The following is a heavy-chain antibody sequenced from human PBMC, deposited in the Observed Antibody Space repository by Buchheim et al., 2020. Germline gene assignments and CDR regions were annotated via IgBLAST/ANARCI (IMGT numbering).Heavy chain of an antibody. CDR3: AKDLDFTDIDYMDV. CDR1: GFTFSSYG. Sequence: QVQLVESGGGVVQPGRSLRLSCAASGFTFSSYGMHWVRQAPGKGLEWVAVISYDGSNKYYADSVKGRFTISRDNSKNTLYLQMNSLRAEDTAVYYCAKDLDFTDIDYMDVWGKGTT. J-gene: IGHJ6*03. CDR2: ISYDGSNK. D-gene: IGHD2-15*01. V-gene: IGHV3-30*18.